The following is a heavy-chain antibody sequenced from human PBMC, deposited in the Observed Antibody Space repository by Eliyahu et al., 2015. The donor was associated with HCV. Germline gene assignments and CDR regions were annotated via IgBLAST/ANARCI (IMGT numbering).Heavy chain of an antibody. Sequence: QLQLQESGPGLVKPSEDVSLTCSVSGASISSTKDSYWGWIRQPPGKALEFIGGIYRSGTTYYSPSLKSRVIISIDPSKNQLSLRLNSVTAADTALYHCARYQGDYGAVDVWGQGTTVTVSS. CDR2: IYRSGTT. CDR3: ARYQGDYGAVDV. D-gene: IGHD4-17*01. J-gene: IGHJ6*02. CDR1: GASISSTKDSY. V-gene: IGHV4-39*07.